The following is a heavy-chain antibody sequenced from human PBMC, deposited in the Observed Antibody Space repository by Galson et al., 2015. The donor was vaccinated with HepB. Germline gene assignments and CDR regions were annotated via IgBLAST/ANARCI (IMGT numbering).Heavy chain of an antibody. CDR2: ISSSSSYI. CDR1: GFTFSSYS. V-gene: IGHV3-21*01. J-gene: IGHJ2*01. Sequence: SLRLSCAASGFTFSSYSMNWVRQAPGKGLEWVSSISSSSSYIYYADSVKGRFTISRDNAKNSLYLQMNSLRAEDTAVYYCARDRERGYSYFDLWGRGTLVTVSS. D-gene: IGHD5-18*01. CDR3: ARDRERGYSYFDL.